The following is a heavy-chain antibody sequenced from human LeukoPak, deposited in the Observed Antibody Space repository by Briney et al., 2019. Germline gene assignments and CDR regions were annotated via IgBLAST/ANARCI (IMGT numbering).Heavy chain of an antibody. CDR1: GFTFSSYA. CDR2: ISGSGGNT. Sequence: GGSLRLSCIASGFTFSSYAMSCVRQAPGKGLEWVSAISGSGGNTYYADSVKGRFTISRDNSKNTLYLQMNSLRAEDTAVYYCAKSGSDWNYGIAFDIWGQGTMVTVSS. CDR3: AKSGSDWNYGIAFDI. D-gene: IGHD1-7*01. V-gene: IGHV3-23*01. J-gene: IGHJ3*02.